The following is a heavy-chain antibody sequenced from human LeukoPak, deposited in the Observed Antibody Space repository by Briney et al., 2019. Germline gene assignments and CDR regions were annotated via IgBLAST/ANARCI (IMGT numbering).Heavy chain of an antibody. CDR2: MNPNSGNT. V-gene: IGHV1-8*03. J-gene: IGHJ5*02. Sequence: ASVKVSCKASGYTFTSYDINWVRQATGQGLEWMGWMNPNSGNTGYAQKFQGRVTITRNTSISTAYMELSSLRSEDTAVYYCAREDSYYGSGSYRFGPWGQGTLVTVSS. D-gene: IGHD3-10*01. CDR3: AREDSYYGSGSYRFGP. CDR1: GYTFTSYD.